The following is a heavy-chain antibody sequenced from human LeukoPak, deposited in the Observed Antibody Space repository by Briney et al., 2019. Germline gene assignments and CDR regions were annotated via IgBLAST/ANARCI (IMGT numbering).Heavy chain of an antibody. D-gene: IGHD3-22*01. Sequence: GGSLRLSCAASGFTFSSYSMNWVRQAPGKGPEWVSSISSSSSYIYYADSVKGRFTISRDNAKNSLYLQMNSLRAEDTAVYYCARDVGGYYYDSSGYYYYFDYWGQGTLVTVSS. J-gene: IGHJ4*02. CDR3: ARDVGGYYYDSSGYYYYFDY. V-gene: IGHV3-21*01. CDR2: ISSSSSYI. CDR1: GFTFSSYS.